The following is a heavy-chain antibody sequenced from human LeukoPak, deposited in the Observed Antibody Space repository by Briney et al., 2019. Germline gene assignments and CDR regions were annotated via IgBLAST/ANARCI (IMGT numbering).Heavy chain of an antibody. D-gene: IGHD4-17*01. J-gene: IGHJ4*02. CDR2: ISSSSSYI. Sequence: GRSLRLSCAASGFTFSSYSMNWVRQAPGKGLEWVSSISSSSSYIYYADSVKGRFTISRDNAKNSRYLQMNSLRAEDTAVYYCAATTVTGKGYWGQGTLVTVSS. CDR3: AATTVTGKGY. V-gene: IGHV3-21*01. CDR1: GFTFSSYS.